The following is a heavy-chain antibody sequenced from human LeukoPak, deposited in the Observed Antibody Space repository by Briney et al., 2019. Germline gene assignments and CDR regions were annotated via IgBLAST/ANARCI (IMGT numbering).Heavy chain of an antibody. D-gene: IGHD1-26*01. J-gene: IGHJ4*02. CDR3: ARPSYSGSYGVMYYFDY. CDR2: IYPFDSKT. CDR1: GYSFTTFW. V-gene: IGHV5-51*01. Sequence: GESLKISCKASGYSFTTFWIAWVRPMPGKGLEWMGIIYPFDSKTKYSPSFQGQVTISADKSISTAYLQWTSLKASDTAIYYCARPSYSGSYGVMYYFDYWGQGSLVTVSS.